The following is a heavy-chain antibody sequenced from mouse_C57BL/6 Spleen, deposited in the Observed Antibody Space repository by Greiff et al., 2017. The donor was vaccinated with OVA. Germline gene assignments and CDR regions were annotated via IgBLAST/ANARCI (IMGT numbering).Heavy chain of an antibody. J-gene: IGHJ1*03. CDR3: ARDPIYYDYDGRPDWYFDV. V-gene: IGHV1-55*01. CDR1: GYTFTSYW. Sequence: VQLQQSGAELVKPGASVKMSCKASGYTFTSYWITWVKQRPGQGLEWIGDIYPGSGSTNYNEKFKSKATLTVDTSSSTAYMQLSSLTSEDSAVYYCARDPIYYDYDGRPDWYFDVWGTGTTVTVSS. D-gene: IGHD2-4*01. CDR2: IYPGSGST.